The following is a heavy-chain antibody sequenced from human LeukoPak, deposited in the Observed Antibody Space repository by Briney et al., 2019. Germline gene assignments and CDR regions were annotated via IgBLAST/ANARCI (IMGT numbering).Heavy chain of an antibody. CDR2: INQDGSET. CDR3: ARGDDYGDSLVAY. J-gene: IGHJ4*02. Sequence: GGSLRLTCAASGFTFTDSWMSWVRQAPGKGLEGVANINQDGSETRYVDSVKGRFTISRDNAKNSVYLQMNSLSAEDTAVYYCARGDDYGDSLVAYWGQGTLVTVSS. V-gene: IGHV3-7*01. CDR1: GFTFTDSW. D-gene: IGHD4-17*01.